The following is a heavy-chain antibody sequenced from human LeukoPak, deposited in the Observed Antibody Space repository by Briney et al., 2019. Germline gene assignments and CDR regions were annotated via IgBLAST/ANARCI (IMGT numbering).Heavy chain of an antibody. CDR3: ARRRGYSIDY. D-gene: IGHD5-18*01. Sequence: SETLSLTCTVSGGSISSYYWSWIRQPPGKGLEWIGYIYYSGSTNYNPSLKSRVTISVDTSKNQFSLKLSSVTAADTAVYYCARRRGYSIDYWGRGTLVTVSS. CDR2: IYYSGST. CDR1: GGSISSYY. J-gene: IGHJ4*02. V-gene: IGHV4-59*08.